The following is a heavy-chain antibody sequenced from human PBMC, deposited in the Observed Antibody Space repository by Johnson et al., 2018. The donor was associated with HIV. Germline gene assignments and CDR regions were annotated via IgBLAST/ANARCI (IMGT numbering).Heavy chain of an antibody. CDR2: ISYDGSDK. Sequence: VQLVESAGAFVQPGGSLRLSCAASGFTFSSYAMHWVRQAPGKGLEWVAVISYDGSDKDYADSVKGRFTISRDSSTNTLYLQMNSLRAEDTALYYCAGRFYYDSSGYYSAAFDIWGQGTMVTVSS. V-gene: IGHV3-30*04. D-gene: IGHD3-22*01. J-gene: IGHJ3*02. CDR3: AGRFYYDSSGYYSAAFDI. CDR1: GFTFSSYA.